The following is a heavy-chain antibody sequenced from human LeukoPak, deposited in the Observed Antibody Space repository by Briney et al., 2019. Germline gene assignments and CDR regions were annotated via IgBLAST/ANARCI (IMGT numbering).Heavy chain of an antibody. V-gene: IGHV4-31*03. Sequence: PPQTLSLTCTVSAGSISRGGYYWNWIRQHPGKGLEWIGYIHYSGSTHYNPSLQSRVTISVDTSKNQFSLKPSSVTAADTAVYYCARDRHNSNGGVRYFDYWGQGALVTVSS. CDR3: ARDRHNSNGGVRYFDY. CDR2: IHYSGST. J-gene: IGHJ4*02. CDR1: AGSISRGGYY. D-gene: IGHD3-16*01.